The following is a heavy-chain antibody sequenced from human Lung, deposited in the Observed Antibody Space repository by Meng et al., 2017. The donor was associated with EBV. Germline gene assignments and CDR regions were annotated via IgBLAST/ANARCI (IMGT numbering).Heavy chain of an antibody. D-gene: IGHD6-19*01. CDR2: IYYSGST. V-gene: IGHV4-31*03. Sequence: QWQLQESGPGLVKPSQTLSCTCTVSGGSVDSGAYYWSWIRQRPGKGLEWIGYIYYSGSTFYTPSLKSRATLSVDTSKNQFSLKLNSVTAADTAVYHCARLRLVWMFDYWGQGALVTVSS. CDR1: GGSVDSGAYY. CDR3: ARLRLVWMFDY. J-gene: IGHJ4*02.